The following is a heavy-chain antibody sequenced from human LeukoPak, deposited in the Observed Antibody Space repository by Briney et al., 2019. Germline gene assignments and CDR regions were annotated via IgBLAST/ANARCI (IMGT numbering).Heavy chain of an antibody. V-gene: IGHV3-53*01. Sequence: TGGSLRLSCAASGFTVSINYMSWVRQAPGKGLEWVSVIYSGGSTYYADSVKGRFTISRDNSKNTLYLQMNSLRAEDTAVYYCASLTGTTLYFDYWGQGTLVTVSS. CDR2: IYSGGST. CDR1: GFTVSINY. D-gene: IGHD1-20*01. J-gene: IGHJ4*02. CDR3: ASLTGTTLYFDY.